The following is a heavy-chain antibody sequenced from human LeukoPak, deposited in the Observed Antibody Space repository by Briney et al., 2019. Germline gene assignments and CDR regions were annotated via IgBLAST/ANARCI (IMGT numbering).Heavy chain of an antibody. V-gene: IGHV3-23*01. CDR1: GFTFSSYA. D-gene: IGHD6-19*01. CDR3: AKDYLDSSGWYGTGDY. CDR2: ISGSGGST. J-gene: IGHJ4*02. Sequence: PGGSLRLSCAASGFTFSSYAMSWVRQAPGQGLEWVSAISGSGGSTYYADSVKGRFTISRDNSKNTLYLQMNSLRAEDTAVYYCAKDYLDSSGWYGTGDYWGQGTLVTVSS.